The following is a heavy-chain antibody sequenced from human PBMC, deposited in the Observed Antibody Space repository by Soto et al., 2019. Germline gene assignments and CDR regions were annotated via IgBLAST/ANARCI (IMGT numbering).Heavy chain of an antibody. Sequence: PGGSLRLSCAASGFTFSSYWMHWVRQAPGKGLVWVSRINSDGSSTSYADSAKGRFTISRDTSKNTLYLQMDSLGAEDTAIYYCAKVVGDGNDYYDFWGQGTLVTVSS. CDR2: INSDGSST. CDR3: AKVVGDGNDYYDF. D-gene: IGHD3-22*01. V-gene: IGHV3-74*01. CDR1: GFTFSSYW. J-gene: IGHJ4*02.